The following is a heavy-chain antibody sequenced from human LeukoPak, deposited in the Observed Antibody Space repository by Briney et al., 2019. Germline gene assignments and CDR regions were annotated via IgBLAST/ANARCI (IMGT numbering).Heavy chain of an antibody. V-gene: IGHV1-69*04. CDR1: GGTFSSYT. CDR3: ARDKIRQQLVLGY. J-gene: IGHJ4*02. CDR2: IIPILGIA. Sequence: SVTVSCKASGGTFSSYTISWVRQAPGQGLEWVGRIIPILGIANYAQKFQGRVTITADKSTSTAYMKLSSLRSEDTAVYYCARDKIRQQLVLGYWGQGTLVTVSS. D-gene: IGHD6-13*01.